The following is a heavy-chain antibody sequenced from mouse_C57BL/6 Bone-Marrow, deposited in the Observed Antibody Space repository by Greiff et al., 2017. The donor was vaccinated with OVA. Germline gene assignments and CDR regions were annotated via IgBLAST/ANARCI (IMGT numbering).Heavy chain of an antibody. J-gene: IGHJ1*03. V-gene: IGHV1-42*01. Sequence: EVQLQQSGPELVKPGASVKISCKASGYSFTGYYMNWVKQSPEKSLEWIGEINPSTGGTTYNQKFKAKATLTVDKSSSTAYMQLKSLTSEDSAVYYCARYHYGSSPPDVWGTGTTVTVSS. D-gene: IGHD1-1*01. CDR3: ARYHYGSSPPDV. CDR1: GYSFTGYY. CDR2: INPSTGGT.